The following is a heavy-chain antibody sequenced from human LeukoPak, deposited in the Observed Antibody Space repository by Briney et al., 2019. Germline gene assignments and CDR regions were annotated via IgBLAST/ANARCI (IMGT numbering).Heavy chain of an antibody. D-gene: IGHD3-10*01. CDR3: AKVTGAYYGSGSD. Sequence: PGGSLRLSCAVSGFTFNTHAMYWVRQAPGKGPEWMAVLSYDGSNRYYADSVKGRFTISRDNPKNTLYLQMDNLRVDDTAVYYCAKVTGAYYGSGSDWGQGTLVTVSS. CDR1: GFTFNTHA. V-gene: IGHV3-30*18. CDR2: LSYDGSNR. J-gene: IGHJ4*02.